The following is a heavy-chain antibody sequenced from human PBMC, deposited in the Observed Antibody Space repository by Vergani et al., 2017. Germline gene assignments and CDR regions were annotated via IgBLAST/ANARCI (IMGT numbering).Heavy chain of an antibody. CDR2: ISGSGGST. V-gene: IGHV3-23*01. CDR3: AKDKRYCSGGSCTPKGYSVDC. D-gene: IGHD2-15*01. Sequence: EVQLLESGGGLVQPGGSLRLSCAASGFTFSSYAMSWVRRAPGKGLEWVSAISGSGGSTYYADSVKGRFTLSRDYSKNTLYLQMNSLRAEDTAVYYCAKDKRYCSGGSCTPKGYSVDCWGQGTLVTVSS. CDR1: GFTFSSYA. J-gene: IGHJ4*01.